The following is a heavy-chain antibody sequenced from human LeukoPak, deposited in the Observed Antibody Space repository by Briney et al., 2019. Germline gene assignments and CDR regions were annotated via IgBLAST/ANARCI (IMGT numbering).Heavy chain of an antibody. CDR1: GGTFSSYA. J-gene: IGHJ6*02. Sequence: ASVKVSRKASGGTFSSYAISWVRQAPGQGLEWMGGIIPIFGTANYAQKFQGRVTITADESTSTAYMELSSLRSEDTAVYYCTRGAGVRKGLLWFGELLPYGMDVWGQGTTVTVSS. D-gene: IGHD3-10*01. CDR2: IIPIFGTA. V-gene: IGHV1-69*13. CDR3: TRGAGVRKGLLWFGELLPYGMDV.